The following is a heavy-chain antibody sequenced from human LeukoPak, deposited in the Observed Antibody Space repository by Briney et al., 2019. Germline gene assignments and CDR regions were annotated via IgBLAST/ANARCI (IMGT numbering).Heavy chain of an antibody. CDR2: MNPNSGNT. D-gene: IGHD6-13*01. CDR1: GYTFTSYD. J-gene: IGHJ4*02. V-gene: IGHV1-8*01. CDR3: ARVLAAAATDS. Sequence: ASVKVSCKASGYTFTSYDINWVRQATGQGLEWMGWMNPNSGNTAYAQKFQGRVTMTRNTSISTAYMELSSLSFEDTAVYYCARVLAAAATDSWGQGTLVAVPS.